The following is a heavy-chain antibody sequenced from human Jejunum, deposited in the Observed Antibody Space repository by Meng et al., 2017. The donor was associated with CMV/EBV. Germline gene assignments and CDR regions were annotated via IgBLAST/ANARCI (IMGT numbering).Heavy chain of an antibody. V-gene: IGHV1-18*01. J-gene: IGHJ4*02. CDR2: ISAYNGNT. CDR3: ARVEVGITSGDY. D-gene: IGHD1-26*01. CDR1: GYTFTNYG. Sequence: QAQLLQSGGEVKEPESSLKVSCKASGYTFTNYGITWVRQAPGQGLEWMGWISAYNGNTNYAQTLQGRVTMTTDTSTSTAYMELRSLRSDDTAVYYCARVEVGITSGDYWGQGTLVTVSS.